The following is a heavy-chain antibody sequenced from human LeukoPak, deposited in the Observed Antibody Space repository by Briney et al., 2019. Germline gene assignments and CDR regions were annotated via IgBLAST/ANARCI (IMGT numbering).Heavy chain of an antibody. Sequence: PGGSLRLSCAVSGYTFSSYWMTWVRQAPGKGLEWVANIKEDGSEKYYVDSVKGRFTISRDNARNSVSLQMNSLRAEDTAVYYCARDVDTNYWGQGTLVTVSS. CDR1: GYTFSSYW. V-gene: IGHV3-7*03. CDR2: IKEDGSEK. CDR3: ARDVDTNY. J-gene: IGHJ4*02. D-gene: IGHD2-15*01.